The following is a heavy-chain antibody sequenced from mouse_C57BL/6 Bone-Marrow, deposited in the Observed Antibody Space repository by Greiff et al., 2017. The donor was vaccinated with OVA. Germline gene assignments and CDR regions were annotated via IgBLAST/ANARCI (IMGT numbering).Heavy chain of an antibody. Sequence: VKLQESGAELARPGASVKLSCKASGYTFTSYGISWVKQRTGQGLELIGEIYPRSGNTYYNEKFKGKATLTADKSSSTAYMELRSLTSEDSAVYFCARPKSFTTVVVDYWGQGTTLTVSS. V-gene: IGHV1-81*01. D-gene: IGHD1-1*01. CDR3: ARPKSFTTVVVDY. J-gene: IGHJ2*01. CDR1: GYTFTSYG. CDR2: IYPRSGNT.